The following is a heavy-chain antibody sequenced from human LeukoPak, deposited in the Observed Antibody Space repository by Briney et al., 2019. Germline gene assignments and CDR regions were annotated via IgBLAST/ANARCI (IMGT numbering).Heavy chain of an antibody. CDR1: GFTFSSYS. CDR3: ARDRVTNECFDY. J-gene: IGHJ4*02. D-gene: IGHD2-8*01. Sequence: PGGSLRLSCAASGFTFSSYSMNWVRQAPGKGLEWVSSISSSSSYIYYADSVKGRFTISRDNAKNSLYLQMNSLRAEDTAVYYCARDRVTNECFDYWGQGTLVTVSS. V-gene: IGHV3-21*01. CDR2: ISSSSSYI.